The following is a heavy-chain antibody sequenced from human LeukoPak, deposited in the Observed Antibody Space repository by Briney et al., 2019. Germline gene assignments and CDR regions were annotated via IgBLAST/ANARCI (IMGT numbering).Heavy chain of an antibody. V-gene: IGHV1-69*05. D-gene: IGHD3-10*01. J-gene: IGHJ5*02. Sequence: VKVSCKASGGTFSSYAISWVRQAPGQGLEWMGGIIPIFGTANYAQKFQGRVTITTDESTSTAYMELSSLRSEDTAVYYCARSGFGELTRWFDPWGQGTLVTVSS. CDR3: ARSGFGELTRWFDP. CDR1: GGTFSSYA. CDR2: IIPIFGTA.